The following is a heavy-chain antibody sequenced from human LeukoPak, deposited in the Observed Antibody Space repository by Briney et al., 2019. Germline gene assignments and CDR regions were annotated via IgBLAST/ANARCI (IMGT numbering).Heavy chain of an antibody. J-gene: IGHJ2*01. Sequence: GGSLRLSCAASGFTFSSYAMSWVRQAPGKGLEWVSAISGSGGSTYYADSVKGRFTIPRDDSKNTLYLQVNSLRAEDTAVYYCAKDRHYYDSSGYYYWNFDLWGRGTLVTVSS. D-gene: IGHD3-22*01. CDR1: GFTFSSYA. CDR2: ISGSGGST. CDR3: AKDRHYYDSSGYYYWNFDL. V-gene: IGHV3-23*01.